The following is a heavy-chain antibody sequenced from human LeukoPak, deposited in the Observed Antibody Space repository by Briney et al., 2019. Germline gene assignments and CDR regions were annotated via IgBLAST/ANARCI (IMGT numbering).Heavy chain of an antibody. Sequence: PGGSLTFSCAAYGFTFSTISMNWHAQAQGKGWEGLSRVKSKADGGTTDYAAPVRGRFTISTDDSKNTLSLQMNSLKTEDTAVYYCTTDLGMATNHWGEGTLVTVSS. CDR3: TTDLGMATNH. J-gene: IGHJ4*02. CDR1: GFTFSTIS. V-gene: IGHV3-15*01. D-gene: IGHD5-12*01. CDR2: VKSKADGGTT.